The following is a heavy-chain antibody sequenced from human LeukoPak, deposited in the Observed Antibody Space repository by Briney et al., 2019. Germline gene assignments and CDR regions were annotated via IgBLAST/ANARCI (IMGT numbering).Heavy chain of an antibody. Sequence: GASVKVSRKASGGTFSSYAISWVRQAPGQGLEWMGRINPNSGGTSYAQKFQGRVTMTRDTSITTAYMELSRLRSDDTAVYYCARALELLVWFDPWGQGTLVTVSS. J-gene: IGHJ5*02. CDR3: ARALELLVWFDP. V-gene: IGHV1-2*06. CDR1: GGTFSSYA. D-gene: IGHD1-7*01. CDR2: INPNSGGT.